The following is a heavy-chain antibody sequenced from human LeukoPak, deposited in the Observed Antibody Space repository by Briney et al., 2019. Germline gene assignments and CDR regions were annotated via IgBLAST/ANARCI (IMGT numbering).Heavy chain of an antibody. D-gene: IGHD1-1*01. CDR1: GFTFSNAW. CDR3: TTDLEESGAFDI. J-gene: IGHJ3*02. Sequence: PGGSLRLSCAASGFTFSNAWMSWVRQAPGKGLEWVGRIKSKTDGGTTDYAAPVKGRFTISRDDSKNTLYLQMNSLKTEDPAVYYCTTDLEESGAFDIWGQGTMVTVSS. V-gene: IGHV3-15*01. CDR2: IKSKTDGGTT.